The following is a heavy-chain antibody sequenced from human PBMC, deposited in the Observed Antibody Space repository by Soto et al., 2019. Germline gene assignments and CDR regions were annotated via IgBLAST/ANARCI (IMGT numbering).Heavy chain of an antibody. CDR2: ISPDNGNT. V-gene: IGHV1-18*01. CDR3: ARALGYRGYAGMHV. J-gene: IGHJ6*02. D-gene: IGHD5-12*01. CDR1: GYTFTIYG. Sequence: QVQLVQSGGEVKKPGASVKVSCKASGYTFTIYGINWVRQAPGQGLEWMGWISPDNGNTNYAQKLQGRVTMTTDTPTNTAYMDLRSLRSDDTAVYYCARALGYRGYAGMHVWGQGTTVTVSS.